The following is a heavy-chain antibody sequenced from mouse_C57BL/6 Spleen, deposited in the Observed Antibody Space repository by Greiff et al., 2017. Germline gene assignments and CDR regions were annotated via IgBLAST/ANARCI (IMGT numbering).Heavy chain of an antibody. CDR2: IDPSDSYT. Sequence: QVQLQQPGAELVKPGASVKLSCKASGCTFTSYWMQWVKQRPGQGLEWIGEIDPSDSYTNYNQKFKGKATLTVDTSSSTAYMQLSSLTSEDSAVYYCASVNVWGYWGQGTTLTVSS. CDR1: GCTFTSYW. CDR3: ASVNVWGY. J-gene: IGHJ2*01. V-gene: IGHV1-50*01.